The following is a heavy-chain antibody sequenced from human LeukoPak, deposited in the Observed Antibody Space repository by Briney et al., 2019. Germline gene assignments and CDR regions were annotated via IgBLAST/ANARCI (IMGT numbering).Heavy chain of an antibody. V-gene: IGHV3-23*01. CDR3: AKDVVSSSWLDFDY. Sequence: PGGSLRCYCAASGFTFSSCAMSWLRQAPGLGLEWVSGITDSGSNTFYADSVKGRFTIARENFRNTLFVQMSSLRAEDTAVYYCAKDVVSSSWLDFDYWGQGTQVTVSS. CDR1: GFTFSSCA. J-gene: IGHJ4*02. D-gene: IGHD6-13*01. CDR2: ITDSGSNT.